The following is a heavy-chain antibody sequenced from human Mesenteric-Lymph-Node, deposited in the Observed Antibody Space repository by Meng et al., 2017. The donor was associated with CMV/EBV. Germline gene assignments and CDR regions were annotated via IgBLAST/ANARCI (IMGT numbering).Heavy chain of an antibody. CDR1: GFTFSSYS. V-gene: IGHV3-7*01. Sequence: GESLKISCAASGFTFSSYSMNWVRQAPGKGLEWVANIKQDGSEKYYVDSVKGRFTISRDNAKNSLYLQMDSLRAEDTAVYYCARALSTSRTSPMGYWGQGTLVTVSS. CDR3: ARALSTSRTSPMGY. D-gene: IGHD2-2*01. J-gene: IGHJ4*02. CDR2: IKQDGSEK.